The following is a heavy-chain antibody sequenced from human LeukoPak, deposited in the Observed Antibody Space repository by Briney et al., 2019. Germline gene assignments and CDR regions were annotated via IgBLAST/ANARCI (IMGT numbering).Heavy chain of an antibody. Sequence: GGSLRLSCAASGFTFSDYYMSWIRQPPGKGLEWVAYISSSDSTKYYADSVKGRFTISRGNAKNSLFLQMNSLTVEDTAVYYCVGDEAIPAAGSGFDYWGQGTLVTVSS. CDR2: ISSSDSTK. V-gene: IGHV3-11*01. CDR3: VGDEAIPAAGSGFDY. CDR1: GFTFSDYY. D-gene: IGHD6-13*01. J-gene: IGHJ4*02.